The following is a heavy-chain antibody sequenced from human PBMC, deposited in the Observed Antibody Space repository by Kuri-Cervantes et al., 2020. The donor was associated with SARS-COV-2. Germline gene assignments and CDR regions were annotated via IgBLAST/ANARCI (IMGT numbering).Heavy chain of an antibody. CDR2: INSRNTTV. D-gene: IGHD5-12*01. J-gene: IGHJ3*01. CDR3: ARDIYSGWSGLWGFDL. V-gene: IGHV3-48*02. Sequence: GESLKISCAASRFAFDTYSMNWVRQAPGKGLEWVSYINSRNTTVYYADSVKGRFTISRDNAKNSLYLQMNGLRDDDTAVYFCARDIYSGWSGLWGFDLWGQGTMVTVSS. CDR1: RFAFDTYS.